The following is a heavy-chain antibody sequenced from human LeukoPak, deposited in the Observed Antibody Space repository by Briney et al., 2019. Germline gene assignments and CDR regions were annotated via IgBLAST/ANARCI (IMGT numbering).Heavy chain of an antibody. V-gene: IGHV4-39*07. CDR2: IYYSGST. CDR1: GGSISSSSYY. Sequence: PSETLSLTCTVSGGSISSSSYYWGWIRQPPGKGLEWIGSIYYSGSTNYNPSLKSRVTISVDTSKNQFSLKLSSVTAADTAVYYCARDLGGSGSYLPYYYGMDVWGQGTTVTVSS. D-gene: IGHD3-10*01. J-gene: IGHJ6*02. CDR3: ARDLGGSGSYLPYYYGMDV.